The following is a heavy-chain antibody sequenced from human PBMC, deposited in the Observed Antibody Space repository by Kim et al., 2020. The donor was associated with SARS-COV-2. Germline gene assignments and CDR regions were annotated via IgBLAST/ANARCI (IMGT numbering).Heavy chain of an antibody. CDR3: ARGLYLGYCSGGSCYPGGFDP. CDR1: GGSISSYY. J-gene: IGHJ5*02. D-gene: IGHD2-15*01. CDR2: IYYSGST. Sequence: SETLSLTCTVSGGSISSYYWSWIRQPPGKGLEWIGYIYYSGSTNYNPSLKSRVTISVDTSKNQFSLKLSSVTAADTAVYYCARGLYLGYCSGGSCYPGGFDPWGQGALVTVTS. V-gene: IGHV4-59*01.